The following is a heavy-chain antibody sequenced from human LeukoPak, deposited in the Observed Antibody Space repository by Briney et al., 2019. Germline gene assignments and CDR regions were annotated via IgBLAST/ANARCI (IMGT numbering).Heavy chain of an antibody. J-gene: IGHJ4*01. CDR2: INTDGRTI. V-gene: IGHV3-74*01. D-gene: IGHD4-11*01. CDR1: GLTFSRYW. Sequence: GGSLSLSCAASGLTFSRYWMHWVRQAPGKGLVWVSRINTDGRTITYADSVKGRFTISRDNAKNTFYLQMNSRRAEDTTVYYCVGSAFLTTEVSFDYWGHGTLVTVSS. CDR3: VGSAFLTTEVSFDY.